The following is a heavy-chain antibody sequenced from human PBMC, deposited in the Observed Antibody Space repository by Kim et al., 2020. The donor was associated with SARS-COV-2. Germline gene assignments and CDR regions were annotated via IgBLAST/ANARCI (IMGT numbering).Heavy chain of an antibody. J-gene: IGHJ4*02. D-gene: IGHD3-16*02. CDR1: GGSFSGYY. CDR3: ARGGFFTIGGLIVPFDY. CDR2: INDSGFT. Sequence: SETLSLTCAVYGGSFSGYYWSWIRQSPGKGLEWIGEINDSGFTHYNPSLKSRVRISMDTSNNQFSLKLTSVSAADTAVYYCARGGFFTIGGLIVPFDYWDQGALVTVSS. V-gene: IGHV4-34*01.